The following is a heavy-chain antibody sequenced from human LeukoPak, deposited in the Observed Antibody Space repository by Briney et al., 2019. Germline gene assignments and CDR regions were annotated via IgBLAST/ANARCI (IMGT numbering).Heavy chain of an antibody. CDR1: GGSISSYY. CDR3: ARDSPSSSGWYKGGAFDI. V-gene: IGHV4-4*07. Sequence: NPSETLSLTCTVSGGSISSYYWSWIRQPAGKGLEWIGRIYTSGSTNYNPSLKSRVTMSVATSKNQFSLKLSSVTAADTAVYYCARDSPSSSGWYKGGAFDIWGQGTMVTVSS. CDR2: IYTSGST. D-gene: IGHD6-19*01. J-gene: IGHJ3*02.